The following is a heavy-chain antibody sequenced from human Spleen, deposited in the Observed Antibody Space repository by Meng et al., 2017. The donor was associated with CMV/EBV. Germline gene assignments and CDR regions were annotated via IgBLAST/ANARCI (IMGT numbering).Heavy chain of an antibody. V-gene: IGHV3-23*01. J-gene: IGHJ5*02. D-gene: IGHD2-2*01. CDR3: AKDVVPGRLVPDWFDP. Sequence: GESLKISCAASGFTFTKFSDYAVTWVRQAPGRGLEWVSAISGNGGSTYYADSVKGRFTISRDNSKNTLYLQMNSLGAEDTAVYYCAKDVVPGRLVPDWFDPWGQGTLVTVSS. CDR1: GFTFTKFSDYA. CDR2: ISGNGGST.